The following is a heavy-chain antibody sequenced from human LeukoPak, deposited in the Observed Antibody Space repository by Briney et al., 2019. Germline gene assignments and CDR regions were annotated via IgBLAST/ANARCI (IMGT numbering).Heavy chain of an antibody. V-gene: IGHV3-21*01. Sequence: GGSLRLSCAASGFTVSSNYMGWVRQAPGKGLEWVSSSSGSSSYIYYPDSVKGRFTISRDNAKNSLYLQMNSLRAEDTAVYYCAELGITMIGGVWGKGTTVTISS. J-gene: IGHJ6*04. CDR1: GFTVSSNY. CDR3: AELGITMIGGV. D-gene: IGHD3-10*02. CDR2: SSGSSSYI.